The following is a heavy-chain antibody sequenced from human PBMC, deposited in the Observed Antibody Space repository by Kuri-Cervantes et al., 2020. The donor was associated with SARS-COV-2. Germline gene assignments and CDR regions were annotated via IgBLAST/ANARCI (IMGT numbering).Heavy chain of an antibody. J-gene: IGHJ5*02. D-gene: IGHD3-3*01. CDR3: ATKGGGGLRFLEWLWGPWFDP. Sequence: ASVKVSCKASGYSFTNYGLSWVRQAPGRGLEWVASINTYNGNTNYAQILQGRVTMTEDTSTDTAYMELSSLRSEDTAVYYCATKGGGGLRFLEWLWGPWFDPWGQGTLVTVSS. V-gene: IGHV1-18*01. CDR2: INTYNGNT. CDR1: GYSFTNYG.